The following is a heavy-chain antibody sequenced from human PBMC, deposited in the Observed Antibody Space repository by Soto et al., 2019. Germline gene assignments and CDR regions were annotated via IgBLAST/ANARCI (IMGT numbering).Heavy chain of an antibody. CDR2: INHSGST. J-gene: IGHJ5*02. V-gene: IGHV4-34*01. D-gene: IGHD6-6*01. CDR1: GGSFSGYY. Sequence: SETLSLTCAVYGGSFSGYYWSWIRQPPGKGLEWIGEINHSGSTNYNPSLKSRVTISVDTSKNQFSLKLSSVTAADTAVYYCARGPMTPIIAARPHNWFDPWGQGTLVTVSS. CDR3: ARGPMTPIIAARPHNWFDP.